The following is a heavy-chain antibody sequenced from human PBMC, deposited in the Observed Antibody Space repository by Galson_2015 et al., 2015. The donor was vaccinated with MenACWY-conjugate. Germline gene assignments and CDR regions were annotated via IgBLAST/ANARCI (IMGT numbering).Heavy chain of an antibody. V-gene: IGHV3-7*01. J-gene: IGHJ3*02. CDR2: INDGGGSEK. CDR1: GFTLRSYW. D-gene: IGHD6-25*01. CDR3: ERESAAAANGNSFEI. Sequence: LRLPCAAPGFTLRSYWMSWVRQAPGKGLGWVANINDGGGSEKYYVDSVKGRFSISRNNAKNSLYLQMSSMRAEDTAVYFCERESAAAANGNSFEIWGQGTMLTVSS.